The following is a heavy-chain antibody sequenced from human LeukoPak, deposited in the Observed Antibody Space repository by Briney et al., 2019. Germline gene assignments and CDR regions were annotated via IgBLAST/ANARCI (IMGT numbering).Heavy chain of an antibody. V-gene: IGHV3-11*04. CDR1: GFTFSDYY. CDR2: ISSSGSTI. Sequence: PGGSLRLSCAASGFTFSDYYMSWIRQAPGKGLEWVSYISSSGSTIYYADSVKGRFTISRDNAKNSLYLQMNSLRAEDTAVYYCARDSRSYCSGGSCQYYYYYYMDVWGKGTTVTVSS. D-gene: IGHD2-15*01. CDR3: ARDSRSYCSGGSCQYYYYYYMDV. J-gene: IGHJ6*03.